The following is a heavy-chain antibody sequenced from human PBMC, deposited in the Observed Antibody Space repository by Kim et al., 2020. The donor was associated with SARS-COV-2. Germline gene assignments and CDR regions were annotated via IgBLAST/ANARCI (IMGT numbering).Heavy chain of an antibody. CDR3: ARERERSGYSSGPFNWFDP. D-gene: IGHD5-18*01. J-gene: IGHJ5*02. Sequence: ASVKVSCKASGYSFSDYFIHWVRQAPGQGLEWVGRINPKRGGSNSAEKFQDRVTMTTDTSISTAYMELSSLSSDDTAIYYCARERERSGYSSGPFNWFDPWGQGTLVTVSS. CDR1: GYSFSDYF. CDR2: INPKRGGS. V-gene: IGHV1-2*06.